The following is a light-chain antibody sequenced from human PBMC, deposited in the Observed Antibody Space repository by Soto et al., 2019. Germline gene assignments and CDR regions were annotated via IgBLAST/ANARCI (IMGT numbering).Light chain of an antibody. J-gene: IGKJ1*01. Sequence: DIQMIQSPSTLSASVGERVTISCRANQNISNFLAWYQQKPGKAPKLLIYDASTLESGVPSRFRGSGSGTEFTVTISSLQPDDFATYYCQQYNTYSWTFGRGTKVEIK. V-gene: IGKV1-5*01. CDR1: QNISNF. CDR2: DAS. CDR3: QQYNTYSWT.